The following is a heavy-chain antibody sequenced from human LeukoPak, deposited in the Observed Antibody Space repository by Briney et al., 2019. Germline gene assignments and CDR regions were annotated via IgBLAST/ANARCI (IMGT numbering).Heavy chain of an antibody. V-gene: IGHV3-11*06. D-gene: IGHD3-10*02. CDR2: ISSSSTYT. CDR3: ARVRPMSYPN. CDR1: GFTFSDYY. Sequence: GGSLRLSCAASGFTFSDYYMSWIRQAPGKGLEWVSYISSSSTYTNYADSVKGRFTLSRDNAKNSLYLQMNSLRAEDTAVYYCARVRPMSYPNWGQGTMVTVSS. J-gene: IGHJ3*01.